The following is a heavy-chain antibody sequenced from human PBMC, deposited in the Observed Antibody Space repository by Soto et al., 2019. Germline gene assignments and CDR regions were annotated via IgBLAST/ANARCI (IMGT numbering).Heavy chain of an antibody. Sequence: PGKGLEWIGYIYYSGSTYYNPSLKSRVTISVDTSKNQFSLKLSSVTAADTAVYYCARGMVVTQKWFELRG. CDR3: ARGMVVTQKWFEL. J-gene: IGHJ5*02. D-gene: IGHD2-15*01. CDR2: IYYSGST. V-gene: IGHV4-30-4*06.